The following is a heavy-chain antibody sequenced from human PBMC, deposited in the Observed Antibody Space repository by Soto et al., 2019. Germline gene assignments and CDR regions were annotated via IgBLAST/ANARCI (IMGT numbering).Heavy chain of an antibody. D-gene: IGHD2-15*01. CDR1: GYTFTSYG. CDR2: ISAYNGNT. V-gene: IGHV1-18*01. J-gene: IGHJ6*03. CDR3: ASGRIVVAAQPSLFYYYYYYMAV. Sequence: ASVKVSCKASGYTFTSYGISWVRQAPGQGLEWMGWISAYNGNTNYAQKLQGRVTMTTDTSTSTAYMELRSLRSDDTAVYYCASGRIVVAAQPSLFYYYYYYMAVWGKGTTVTVSS.